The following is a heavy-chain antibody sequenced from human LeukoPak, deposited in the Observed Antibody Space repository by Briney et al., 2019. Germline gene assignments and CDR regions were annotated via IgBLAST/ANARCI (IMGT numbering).Heavy chain of an antibody. D-gene: IGHD2-2*01. Sequence: SQTLSLTCAISGDSVSSNSVTWNWIRQSPSRGLEWLGRTYYRSTWYNDYAISVRGRITVNPDTSKNQFSLHLNSVTPEDTAVYYCARRLTQYDCFDPWGQGILVTVSS. J-gene: IGHJ5*02. CDR2: TYYRSTWYN. CDR3: ARRLTQYDCFDP. V-gene: IGHV6-1*01. CDR1: GDSVSSNSVT.